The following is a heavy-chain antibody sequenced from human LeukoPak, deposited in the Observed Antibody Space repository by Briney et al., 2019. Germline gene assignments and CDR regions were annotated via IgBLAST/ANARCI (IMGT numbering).Heavy chain of an antibody. Sequence: GGSLRLSCAASGFTFSTYCMHWVRQAPGKGPMWVSRICPDGTVTNYADSVKARFIISRDNARNTVYLQMNSLRVEDTAVYYCVRDYRSADYWGQGTLATVSS. V-gene: IGHV3-74*01. CDR1: GFTFSTYC. J-gene: IGHJ4*02. CDR3: VRDYRSADY. CDR2: ICPDGTVT.